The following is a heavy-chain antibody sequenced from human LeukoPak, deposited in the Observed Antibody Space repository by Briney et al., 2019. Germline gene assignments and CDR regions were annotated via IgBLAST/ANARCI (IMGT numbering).Heavy chain of an antibody. V-gene: IGHV3-48*03. D-gene: IGHD3-22*01. J-gene: IGHJ4*02. CDR2: ISSSGSTI. Sequence: GGSLRLSCAASGFTFSSYEMNWVRQPPGKGLEWVPYISSSGSTIYYADSVKGRFTISRDNAKNSLYLQMNSLRAEDTAVYYCASFYDSSGYVREDYWGQGTLVTVSS. CDR1: GFTFSSYE. CDR3: ASFYDSSGYVREDY.